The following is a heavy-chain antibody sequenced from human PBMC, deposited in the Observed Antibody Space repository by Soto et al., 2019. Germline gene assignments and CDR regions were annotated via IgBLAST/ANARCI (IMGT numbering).Heavy chain of an antibody. V-gene: IGHV3-23*01. Sequence: EVQLLESGGGLVQPGGSLRLSCAASGFTFSSYAMSWVRQAPGKGLEWVSAISGSGGSTYYADSVKGRFTISRDNSKNTLYLQMSSLRAEDTAVYYCAKDSGPYGEARYAFDIWGQGTMVTVSS. CDR2: ISGSGGST. J-gene: IGHJ3*02. D-gene: IGHD3-10*01. CDR3: AKDSGPYGEARYAFDI. CDR1: GFTFSSYA.